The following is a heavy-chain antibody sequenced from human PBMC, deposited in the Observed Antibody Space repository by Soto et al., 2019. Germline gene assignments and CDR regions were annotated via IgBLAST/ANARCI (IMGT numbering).Heavy chain of an antibody. CDR2: VHISGHS. Sequence: QVHLQESGPGLVAPSGTLSLTCTLSGGSVRAPDWWNWVRQSPDKGLEWIAEVHISGHSNYNPSLMRRVSVSIDISKNQFSLNLNSVTAADTAIYYCARVRQGCSANNCYFDPWGQGTQVTISS. V-gene: IGHV4-4*02. CDR3: ARVRQGCSANNCYFDP. D-gene: IGHD1-1*01. J-gene: IGHJ5*01. CDR1: GGSVRAPDW.